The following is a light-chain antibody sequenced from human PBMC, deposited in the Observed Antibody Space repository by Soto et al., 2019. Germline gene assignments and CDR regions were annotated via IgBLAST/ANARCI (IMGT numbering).Light chain of an antibody. CDR1: QDISNY. V-gene: IGKV1-33*01. Sequence: DIQMTQSPSSLSASVGDRVTITCQASQDISNYLNWYQQKPGKAPKLLIYDASNLETGVPSRFSGSGSGTDFTFTISSLQAEDIATYYCQQYDNLPPFTFCPGTKVDIK. J-gene: IGKJ3*01. CDR2: DAS. CDR3: QQYDNLPPFT.